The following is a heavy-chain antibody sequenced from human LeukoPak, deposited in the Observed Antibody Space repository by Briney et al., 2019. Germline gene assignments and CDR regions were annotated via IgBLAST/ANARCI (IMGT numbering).Heavy chain of an antibody. Sequence: PGGSLRLSCAASGFIVSNNYMSWVRQAPGKGLEWVSVFYRGGDTYYADSVRGRFTISRDISKNTVDLQMNSLRAEDTALYYCARGDGYNYFVHWGQGTLVTVSS. J-gene: IGHJ4*02. CDR1: GFIVSNNY. CDR2: FYRGGDT. CDR3: ARGDGYNYFVH. D-gene: IGHD5-24*01. V-gene: IGHV3-66*01.